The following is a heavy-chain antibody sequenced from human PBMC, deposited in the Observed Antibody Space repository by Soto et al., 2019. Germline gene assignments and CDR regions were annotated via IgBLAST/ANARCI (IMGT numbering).Heavy chain of an antibody. CDR1: GYTFPTYS. D-gene: IGHD2-15*01. CDR3: AREENCSDGICYSGYFQR. J-gene: IGHJ1*01. Sequence: SKSSGYTFPTYSMHWLRQAPGQGLEWMGVVNPSGGSTNYAQKFQGRIAMTRDTSTSTVYMDLSSLTSEDTAVYYCAREENCSDGICYSGYFQRWGQGTLVTV. CDR2: VNPSGGST. V-gene: IGHV1-46*01.